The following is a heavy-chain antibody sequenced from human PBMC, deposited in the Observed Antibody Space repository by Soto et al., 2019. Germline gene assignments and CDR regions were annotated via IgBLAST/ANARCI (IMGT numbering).Heavy chain of an antibody. V-gene: IGHV1-18*01. CDR3: ARDMAIAAAGGYVGWFDP. D-gene: IGHD6-13*01. CDR1: GYTFTSYG. Sequence: ASVKVSCKASGYTFTSYGISWVRQAPGQGLEWMGWISAYNGNTNYAQKLQGRVTMTTDTSTSTAYMELRSLRSDDTAVYYCARDMAIAAAGGYVGWFDPWGQGTLVTVST. J-gene: IGHJ5*02. CDR2: ISAYNGNT.